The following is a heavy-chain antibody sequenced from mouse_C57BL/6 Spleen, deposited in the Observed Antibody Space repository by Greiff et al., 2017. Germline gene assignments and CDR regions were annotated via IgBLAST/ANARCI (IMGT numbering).Heavy chain of an antibody. CDR1: GYTFTSYW. Sequence: QVQLQQPGAELVKPGASVKLSCKASGYTFTSYWMHWVKQRPGQGLEWIGMIHPNSGSTNYNEKFKSKATLTVDKSSSTAYMQLSSLTSEDSAVYYCARRGIYYGNLYYAMDYWGQGTSVTVSS. CDR3: ARRGIYYGNLYYAMDY. J-gene: IGHJ4*01. CDR2: IHPNSGST. V-gene: IGHV1-64*01. D-gene: IGHD2-1*01.